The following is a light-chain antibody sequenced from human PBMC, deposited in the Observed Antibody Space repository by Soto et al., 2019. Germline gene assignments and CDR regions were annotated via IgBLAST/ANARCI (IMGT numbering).Light chain of an antibody. CDR3: QQYGRSPIT. CDR1: QSVGIY. Sequence: NFLTQSPATLSLSPGERATLSCRASQSVGIYLAWYQQKPVQAPRLLIYDAFQRATGIPARFSGSGSGTDFTLTISRLEPEDFAVYYCQQYGRSPITFGLGTRLEI. CDR2: DAF. J-gene: IGKJ5*01. V-gene: IGKV3-11*01.